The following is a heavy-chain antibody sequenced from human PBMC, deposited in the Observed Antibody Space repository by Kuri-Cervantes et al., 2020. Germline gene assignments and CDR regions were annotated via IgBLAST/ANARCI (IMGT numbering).Heavy chain of an antibody. J-gene: IGHJ6*02. CDR3: ARGYYDILTGTYGMDV. V-gene: IGHV4-30-2*01. CDR1: GGSISSGGYS. CDR2: IYHSGST. D-gene: IGHD3-9*01. Sequence: LRLSCAVSGGSISSGGYSWSWIRQPPGKGLEWIGYIYHSGSTYYNPSLKSRVTISVDRSKNQFSLKLSSVTAADTAVYYCARGYYDILTGTYGMDVWGQGTTVTVSS.